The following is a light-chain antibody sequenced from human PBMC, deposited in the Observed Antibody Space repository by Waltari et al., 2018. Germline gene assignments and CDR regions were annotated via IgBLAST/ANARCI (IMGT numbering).Light chain of an antibody. CDR1: QSVVFSSNNKNY. CDR2: WAS. J-gene: IGKJ2*01. Sequence: DIVLTQSPDSLAVSLGERATIHCKSSQSVVFSSNNKNYLAWYQQKPGQPPKLLITWASTRESGVPDRFRGSGSETDFTLTISSLQAEDVAVYYCQQCYTFPYTFGQGTKLEIK. CDR3: QQCYTFPYT. V-gene: IGKV4-1*01.